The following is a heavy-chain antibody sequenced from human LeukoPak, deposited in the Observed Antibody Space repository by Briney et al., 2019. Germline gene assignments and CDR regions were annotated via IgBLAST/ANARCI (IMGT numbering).Heavy chain of an antibody. Sequence: GGSLRLSCAASGFTVSSNYMSWVRQAPGKGLEWVSVIYSGGSTYYADSVKGRFTVSRDNAKNSLSLQMNSLRAEDTAVYYCAREYYYDSSGHGSFKYWGQGTLVTVSS. CDR1: GFTVSSNY. CDR3: AREYYYDSSGHGSFKY. J-gene: IGHJ4*02. D-gene: IGHD3-22*01. CDR2: IYSGGST. V-gene: IGHV3-53*01.